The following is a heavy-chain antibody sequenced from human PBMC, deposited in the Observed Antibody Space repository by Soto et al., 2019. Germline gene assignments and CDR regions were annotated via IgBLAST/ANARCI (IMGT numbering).Heavy chain of an antibody. J-gene: IGHJ6*02. CDR3: ARGSGVDWFTESGYYYYGMDV. CDR1: GGTFSSYA. CDR2: IIPIFGTA. Sequence: ASVKVSCKASGGTFSSYAISWVRQAPGQGLEWMGGIIPIFGTANYAQKFQGRVTITADESTSTAYMELSSLRSEDTAVYYCARGSGVDWFTESGYYYYGMDVWGQGHTVTVSS. V-gene: IGHV1-69*13. D-gene: IGHD3-9*01.